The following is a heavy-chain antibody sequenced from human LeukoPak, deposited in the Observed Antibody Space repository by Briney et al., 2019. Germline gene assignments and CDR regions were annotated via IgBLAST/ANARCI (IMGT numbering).Heavy chain of an antibody. CDR2: ITGSGGTT. CDR1: GFTFSSYG. V-gene: IGHV3-23*01. J-gene: IGHJ4*02. Sequence: GGSLRLSCAASGFTFSSYGMSWVRQAPGKGLEWVSSITGSGGTTHYADSVKGRFTISGDNSKNTLYLQMNSLRAEDTAVYYCARDAYYYDSSGYYRFDSWGQGTLVTVSS. D-gene: IGHD3-22*01. CDR3: ARDAYYYDSSGYYRFDS.